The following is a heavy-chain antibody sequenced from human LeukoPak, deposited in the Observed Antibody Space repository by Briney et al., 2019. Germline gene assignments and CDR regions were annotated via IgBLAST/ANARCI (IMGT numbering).Heavy chain of an antibody. J-gene: IGHJ6*03. CDR1: GYTFTSYD. D-gene: IGHD6-13*01. V-gene: IGHV1-8*01. CDR2: MNPNSGNT. CDR3: ARDAGSSWYAFYYYYMDV. Sequence: ASVKVSCKASGYTFTSYDINWVRQATGQGHEWMGWMNPNSGNTGYAQKFQGRVTMTRNTSISTAYMELSSLRSEDTAVYYCARDAGSSWYAFYYYYMDVWGKGTTVTVSS.